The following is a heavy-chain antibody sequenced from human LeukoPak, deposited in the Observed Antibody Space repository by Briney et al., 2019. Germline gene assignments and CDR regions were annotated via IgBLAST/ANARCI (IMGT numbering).Heavy chain of an antibody. V-gene: IGHV3-23*01. CDR3: AKRFLEWSTHAFDI. D-gene: IGHD3-3*01. CDR2: ISGSGGST. J-gene: IGHJ3*02. Sequence: PGGALRLSCAASGFAFSSYSMNWVRQAPGKGLEWVSAISGSGGSTYYADSVKGRFTISRDNSKNTLYLQMNSLRAEDTAVYYCAKRFLEWSTHAFDIWGQGAMVTVSS. CDR1: GFAFSSYS.